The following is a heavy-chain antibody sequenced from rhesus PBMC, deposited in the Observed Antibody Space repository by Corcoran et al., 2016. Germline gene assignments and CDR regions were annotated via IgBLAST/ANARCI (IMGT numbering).Heavy chain of an antibody. V-gene: IGHV3-103*01. CDR1: GCTFSSYA. CDR2: IRSGGST. CDR3: AKDLAGYSYSYFGLDS. D-gene: IGHD5-12*01. J-gene: IGHJ6*01. Sequence: EVQLVESGGGLAKPGGSLRLSCAASGCTFSSYARHWVRQAPGQGLEWFAAIRSGGSTYYADSVKGRFTISRDNSKNPLSLQMNSLRAEDTAVYYCAKDLAGYSYSYFGLDSWGQGVVVTVSS.